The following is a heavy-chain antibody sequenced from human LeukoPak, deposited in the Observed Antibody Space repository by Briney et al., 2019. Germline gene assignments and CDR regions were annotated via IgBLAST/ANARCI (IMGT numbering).Heavy chain of an antibody. V-gene: IGHV3-30*02. CDR2: IHYDGSNQ. D-gene: IGHD3-22*01. Sequence: GGSLRLSCAASGFTFNRYGMHWVRQAPGKGLEWVAFIHYDGSNQYYADSVKGRFAISRDNSKNTLYLQMNSLRPEDTALYYCAGTSEFYYDSSAYYFFHYWGQGILVTVSS. CDR1: GFTFNRYG. CDR3: AGTSEFYYDSSAYYFFHY. J-gene: IGHJ4*02.